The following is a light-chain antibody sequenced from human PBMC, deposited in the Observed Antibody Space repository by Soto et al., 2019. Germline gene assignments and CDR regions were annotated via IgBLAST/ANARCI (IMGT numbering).Light chain of an antibody. CDR2: AAS. J-gene: IGKJ1*01. CDR1: QAISTW. V-gene: IGKV1D-12*01. Sequence: DIQMTQSPSSVSASFGDRVTITCRASQAISTWLAWYQQKPGKAPKLLIYAASNLQTGVPSRFSGSGSGTDFTLTISSLQPEDFANYYCQQANSFPRTFGQGTKVEIK. CDR3: QQANSFPRT.